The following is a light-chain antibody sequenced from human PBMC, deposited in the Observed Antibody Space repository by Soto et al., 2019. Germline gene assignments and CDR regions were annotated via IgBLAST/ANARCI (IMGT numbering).Light chain of an antibody. CDR1: QSLSSY. CDR2: DAS. CDR3: QRRSDWPLT. V-gene: IGKV3-11*01. J-gene: IGKJ4*01. Sequence: EIVLTQSPATLSLSPGERATLSCRASQSLSSYLAWYQQRRGQAPRLLIYDASRRATGIPARFSGSGSGTDFTLSISSLEPEDFAVYYCQRRSDWPLTFGGGTKVEIK.